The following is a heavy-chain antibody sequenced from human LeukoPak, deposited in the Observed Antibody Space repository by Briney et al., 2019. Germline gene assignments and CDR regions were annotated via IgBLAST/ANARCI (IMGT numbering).Heavy chain of an antibody. CDR1: GYTFTSHY. J-gene: IGHJ4*02. Sequence: ASVKVSCKASGYTFTSHYMHWVRQAPGQGLEWMGIINPSGGSTSYAQKFQGRVTMTRDMSTSTVYMELSSLRSEDTAVYYCAGEPSSSGYDEKYYFDYGGQGTVVTASS. CDR2: INPSGGST. V-gene: IGHV1-46*01. CDR3: AGEPSSSGYDEKYYFDY. D-gene: IGHD5-12*01.